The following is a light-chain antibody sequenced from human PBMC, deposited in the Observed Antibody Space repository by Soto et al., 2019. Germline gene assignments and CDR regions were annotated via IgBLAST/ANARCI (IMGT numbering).Light chain of an antibody. CDR3: QQLNSYPIT. CDR2: KAS. V-gene: IGKV1-5*03. Sequence: DIHMTQSPSTLSASVGDRVTITCRASQTISSWLAWYQQKPGKAPKLLIYKASTLKSGVPSRFSGSGSGTDFTLTISSLQPEDFATYYCQQLNSYPITFGQGTRLEIK. CDR1: QTISSW. J-gene: IGKJ5*01.